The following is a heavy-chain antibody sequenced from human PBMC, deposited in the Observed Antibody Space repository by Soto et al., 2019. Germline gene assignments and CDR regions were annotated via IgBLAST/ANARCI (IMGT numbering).Heavy chain of an antibody. Sequence: VASVKVSCKASGYTFTSYAMHWVRQAPGQRLEWMGWINAGNGNTKYSQKFQGRVTITRDTSASTAYMELSSLRSEDTAVYYCARGYSGYDLTFDYWGQGTLVTVSS. D-gene: IGHD5-12*01. J-gene: IGHJ4*02. CDR2: INAGNGNT. V-gene: IGHV1-3*01. CDR1: GYTFTSYA. CDR3: ARGYSGYDLTFDY.